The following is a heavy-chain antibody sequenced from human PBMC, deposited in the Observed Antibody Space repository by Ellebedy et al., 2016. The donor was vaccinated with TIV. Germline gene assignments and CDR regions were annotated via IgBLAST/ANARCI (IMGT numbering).Heavy chain of an antibody. V-gene: IGHV4-34*01. CDR2: INRGGST. CDR3: ARNRRGYDSGDYISLDP. D-gene: IGHD4-17*01. CDR1: GGSFSGYF. J-gene: IGHJ5*02. Sequence: GSLRLSCVVNGGSFSGYFWAWIRQPPGKGLEWIGEINRGGSTNYNPSLKSRVAISVATSKNHYSLNLSFVTAADTAVYYCARNRRGYDSGDYISLDPWGQGTLVTVSS.